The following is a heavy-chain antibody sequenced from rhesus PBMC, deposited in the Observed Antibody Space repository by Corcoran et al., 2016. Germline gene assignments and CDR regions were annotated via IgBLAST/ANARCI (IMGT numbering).Heavy chain of an antibody. D-gene: IGHD4-29*01. CDR1: GGSISDSYY. J-gene: IGHJ1*01. V-gene: IGHV4-160*01. CDR2: SYGSGRST. Sequence: QVQLQESGPGLVKPSETLSLTCTASGGSISDSYYWSWIRQPPGKGLEWMGRSYGSGRSTHYTPSLKSRVTISRDTSKNQFSLKLSSVTAADTAVYYCARARADYGSNYLEYFEFWGQGALVTVSS. CDR3: ARARADYGSNYLEYFEF.